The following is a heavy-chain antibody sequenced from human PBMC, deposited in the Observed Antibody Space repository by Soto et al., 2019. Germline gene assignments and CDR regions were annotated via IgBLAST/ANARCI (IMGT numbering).Heavy chain of an antibody. D-gene: IGHD3-16*01. J-gene: IGHJ6*02. Sequence: GGSLRLSCAASGFTFSSYAMHWVRQAPGKGLEWVAVISYDGSNKYYADSVKGRFTISRDNSKNTLYLQMNSLRAEDTAVYYCAREQTRGSYSYGMDVWGQGTTVTVSS. CDR1: GFTFSSYA. CDR2: ISYDGSNK. V-gene: IGHV3-30-3*01. CDR3: AREQTRGSYSYGMDV.